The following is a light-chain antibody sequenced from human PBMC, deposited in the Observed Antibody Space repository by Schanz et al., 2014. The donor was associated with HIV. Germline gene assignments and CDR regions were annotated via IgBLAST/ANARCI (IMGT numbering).Light chain of an antibody. J-gene: IGKJ2*01. CDR2: AAS. Sequence: EIVLTQSPGTLSLSPGERATLSCRASESVSSSLLAWYQQTPGQAPRLLIFAASSRATGIPDRFSGSGSGTDFTLTISRLEPEDFAVYYCQQYGSSPPRYTFGQGTKLEIK. CDR1: ESVSSSL. V-gene: IGKV3-20*01. CDR3: QQYGSSPPRYT.